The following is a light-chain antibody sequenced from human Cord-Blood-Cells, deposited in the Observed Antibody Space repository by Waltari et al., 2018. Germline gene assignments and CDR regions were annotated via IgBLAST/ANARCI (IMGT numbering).Light chain of an antibody. Sequence: DIQMTQSPSSLSASVGDRVTITCRASQGISNYLAWYQQKPGKVPHLLIYAASTLHSGVPSRFSGSGSGSDFTLTISSLQPEDVATYYCQKYNSAPWTFGQGTKVEIK. CDR3: QKYNSAPWT. J-gene: IGKJ1*01. CDR1: QGISNY. CDR2: AAS. V-gene: IGKV1-27*01.